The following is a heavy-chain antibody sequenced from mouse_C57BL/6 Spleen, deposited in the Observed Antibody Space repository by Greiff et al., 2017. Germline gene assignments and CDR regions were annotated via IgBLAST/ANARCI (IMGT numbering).Heavy chain of an antibody. Sequence: EVQVVESGGGLVKPGGSLKLSCAASGFTFSSYAMSWVRQTPEKRLEWVATISDGGSYTYYPDNVKGRFTISRDNAKNNLYLQMSHLKSEDTAMYYCAREGDYYGSSHWYFDVWAQGPRSPSPQ. CDR1: GFTFSSYA. D-gene: IGHD1-1*01. V-gene: IGHV5-4*01. J-gene: IGHJ1*03. CDR2: ISDGGSYT. CDR3: AREGDYYGSSHWYFDV.